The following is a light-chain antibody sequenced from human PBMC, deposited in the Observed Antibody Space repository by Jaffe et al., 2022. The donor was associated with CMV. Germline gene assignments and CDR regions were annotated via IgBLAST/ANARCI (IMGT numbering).Light chain of an antibody. CDR1: RSNIGAGSD. CDR3: QSYGNSLSDAYV. J-gene: IGLJ1*01. Sequence: QSVLTQPPSVSGAPGQRVTISCTGSRSNIGAGSDVHWYQQLPGRAPKLLIYGNTNRPSGVPDRFSGSKSGASASLAITGLQADDEADYYCQSYGNSLSDAYVFGTGTKVTVL. V-gene: IGLV1-40*01. CDR2: GNT.